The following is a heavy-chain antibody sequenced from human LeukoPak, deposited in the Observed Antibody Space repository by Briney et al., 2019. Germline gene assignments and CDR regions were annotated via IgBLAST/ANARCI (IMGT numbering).Heavy chain of an antibody. V-gene: IGHV3-23*01. CDR3: AKEARPNDY. D-gene: IGHD6-6*01. J-gene: IGHJ4*02. Sequence: GGSLRLSCAASGFTFSNSAMCWVRQAPGKGLEWVSGISRGGGSTYYADSVKGRFTISRDTSIDTLYLQMNSLRAEDTAVYYCAKEARPNDYWGQGTLVTVSS. CDR1: GFTFSNSA. CDR2: ISRGGGST.